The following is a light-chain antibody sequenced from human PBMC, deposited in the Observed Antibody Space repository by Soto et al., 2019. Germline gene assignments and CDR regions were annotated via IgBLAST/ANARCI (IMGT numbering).Light chain of an antibody. V-gene: IGLV1-44*01. Sequence: QSALTQPPSASGTPGQRVTISCSGSSSKIGSNTLNWYQQRPGTAPTLLIYSNNQRPSGVPDRFSGSKSGTSASLAISGLQSEDEADYYCAAWDDSLNGHYVFGTGTKVTVL. CDR2: SNN. J-gene: IGLJ1*01. CDR3: AAWDDSLNGHYV. CDR1: SSKIGSNT.